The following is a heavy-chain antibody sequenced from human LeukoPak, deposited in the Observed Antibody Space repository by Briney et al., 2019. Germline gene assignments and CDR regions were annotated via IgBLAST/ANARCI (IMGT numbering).Heavy chain of an antibody. Sequence: SETLSLTCTVSGGSISSSSYYWGWIRQPPGKALEWIGSIYYSGSTYYNPSLKSRVTISVDTSKNQFSLKLSSVTAADTAVYYCASTRRDWFDPWGQGTLVTVSS. V-gene: IGHV4-39*01. CDR2: IYYSGST. J-gene: IGHJ5*02. CDR1: GGSISSSSYY. CDR3: ASTRRDWFDP.